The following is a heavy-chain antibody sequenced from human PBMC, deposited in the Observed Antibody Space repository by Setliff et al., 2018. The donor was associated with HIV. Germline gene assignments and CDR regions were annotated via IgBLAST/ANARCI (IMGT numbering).Heavy chain of an antibody. CDR2: IHYSGSS. V-gene: IGHV4-59*11. CDR1: GGSITGHY. CDR3: ARIYDFWPQNWFDP. D-gene: IGHD3-3*01. J-gene: IGHJ5*02. Sequence: LSLTCTVSGGSITGHYWSWIRQPPGKGLEWIGYIHYSGSSNYNPSLKSRVTISVDTSNNHFSLKLRSVTAADTAVYYCARIYDFWPQNWFDPWGQGTLVTVSS.